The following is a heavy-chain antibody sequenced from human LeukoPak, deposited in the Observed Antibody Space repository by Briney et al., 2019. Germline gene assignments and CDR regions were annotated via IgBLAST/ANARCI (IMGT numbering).Heavy chain of an antibody. CDR2: ISFDGSNK. Sequence: PGRSLRLSCAASGFTFSNYAMHWVRQAPGKGLEWVAVISFDGSNKYYADSVKGRVTISRDNSNNTLYLQMNSLRAEDTAVYFCARDRDSSGYYSLFGYWGQGTLVTVSS. CDR3: ARDRDSSGYYSLFGY. D-gene: IGHD3-22*01. V-gene: IGHV3-30*04. J-gene: IGHJ4*02. CDR1: GFTFSNYA.